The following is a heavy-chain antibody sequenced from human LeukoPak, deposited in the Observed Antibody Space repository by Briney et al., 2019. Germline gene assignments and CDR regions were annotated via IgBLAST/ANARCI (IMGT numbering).Heavy chain of an antibody. CDR1: GYSISSGYY. CDR3: ARGGYSYGVAGPYYYYYMDV. Sequence: SETLSLTCTVSGYSISSGYYWGWIRQPPGKGLEWIGSIYHSGSTYYNPSLKSRVTISVDTSKNQFSLKLSSVTAADTAVYYCARGGYSYGVAGPYYYYYMDVWGKGTTVTVSS. J-gene: IGHJ6*03. D-gene: IGHD5-18*01. CDR2: IYHSGST. V-gene: IGHV4-38-2*02.